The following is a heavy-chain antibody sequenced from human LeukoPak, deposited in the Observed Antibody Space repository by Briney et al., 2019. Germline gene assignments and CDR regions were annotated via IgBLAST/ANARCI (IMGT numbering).Heavy chain of an antibody. CDR2: IYNSGGT. CDR1: GFTVSSNY. V-gene: IGHV3-53*01. J-gene: IGHJ4*02. Sequence: GGSLRLPCAASGFTVSSNYMSWVRQAPGKGLEWVSVIYNSGGTYYAESVKGRFTISRDNSKNTLYLQMNSLRAEDTAVYYCARDVRYCSGGSCSSWGPGTLVTVSS. D-gene: IGHD2-15*01. CDR3: ARDVRYCSGGSCSS.